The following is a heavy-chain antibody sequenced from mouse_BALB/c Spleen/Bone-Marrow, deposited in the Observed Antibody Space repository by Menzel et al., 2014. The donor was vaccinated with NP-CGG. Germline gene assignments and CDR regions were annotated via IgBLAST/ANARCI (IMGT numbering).Heavy chain of an antibody. CDR1: GYTFTSYW. J-gene: IGHJ4*01. CDR2: IDPSDSET. D-gene: IGHD2-4*01. CDR3: ARDGVITSYYAMDY. V-gene: IGHV1-69*02. Sequence: QVHVKQSGAELVKPGAPVKLSCKASGYTFTSYWMNWVKQRPGRGLEWIGRIDPSDSETHYNQKFKDKATLTVDKSSSTAYIQLSSLTSEDSAVYYCARDGVITSYYAMDYWGQGTSVTVSS.